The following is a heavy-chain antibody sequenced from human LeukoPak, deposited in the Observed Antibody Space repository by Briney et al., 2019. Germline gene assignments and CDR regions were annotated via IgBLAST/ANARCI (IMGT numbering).Heavy chain of an antibody. CDR2: INPNTGDI. Sequence: ASVKASCKTSGYTFTGYYIHWVRQAPGQGLEWLGWINPNTGDINYAQKFQGRVTTTRDTSISTAYMELSSLRSDDTAVYYCARDVSSVATAAPGHWGVDVWGQGTTVTVSS. J-gene: IGHJ6*02. CDR1: GYTFTGYY. CDR3: ARDVSSVATAAPGHWGVDV. D-gene: IGHD6-13*01. V-gene: IGHV1-2*02.